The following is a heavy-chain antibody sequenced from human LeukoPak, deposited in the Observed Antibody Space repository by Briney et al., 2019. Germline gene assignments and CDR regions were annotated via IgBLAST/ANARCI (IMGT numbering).Heavy chain of an antibody. CDR3: ATIVPDVVATLTFDH. D-gene: IGHD3-9*01. CDR1: GFTVSSNY. J-gene: IGHJ4*02. CDR2: IYSDGRT. Sequence: GGSLRLSCAASGFTVSSNYMSWVRQVPGKGLEWVSVIYSDGRTFYAYSVKGRFTISRDNSKNTLHLQMNSLRAEDTAAYYCATIVPDVVATLTFDHWGQGTLVTVSS. V-gene: IGHV3-66*01.